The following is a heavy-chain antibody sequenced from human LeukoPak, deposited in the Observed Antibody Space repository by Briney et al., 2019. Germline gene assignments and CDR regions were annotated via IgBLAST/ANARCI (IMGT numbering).Heavy chain of an antibody. Sequence: SETLSLTCTVPGGSINSYYWSWLRQPAERGLGWIGRIYASGITTYNPSLRSRVAISMDTSKNQFSFRLTSVTAADTAVYYFTGDSGTTGVVKFDPWGQGILVTVSS. CDR3: TGDSGTTGVVKFDP. V-gene: IGHV4-4*07. CDR2: IYASGIT. D-gene: IGHD4-23*01. CDR1: GGSINSYY. J-gene: IGHJ5*02.